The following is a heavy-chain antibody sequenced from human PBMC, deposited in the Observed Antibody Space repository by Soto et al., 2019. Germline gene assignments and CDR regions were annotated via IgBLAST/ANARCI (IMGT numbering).Heavy chain of an antibody. D-gene: IGHD6-19*01. Sequence: VQLVESGGGLVKPGGSLRLSCAASGFTFSSNGMHWVRQAPGKGLEWVAVISYDGSNKYQADSVKGRFTISRDNSKNTLYLQMNSLRAEDTAVYYCAKDHGYSSFCVDYWGQGTLVTVSS. CDR2: ISYDGSNK. CDR1: GFTFSSNG. J-gene: IGHJ4*02. CDR3: AKDHGYSSFCVDY. V-gene: IGHV3-30*18.